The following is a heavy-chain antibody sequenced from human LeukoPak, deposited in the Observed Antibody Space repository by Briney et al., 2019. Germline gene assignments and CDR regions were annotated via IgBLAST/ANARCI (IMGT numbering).Heavy chain of an antibody. J-gene: IGHJ4*02. V-gene: IGHV4-59*08. Sequence: MSSETLSLTCTVSGGSISSYYWSWIRQPPGKGLEWIGYIYYSGSTNYNPSLKSRVTISVDTSKNQFSLKLSSVTAADTAVYYCARSSRATPFDYWGQGTLVTVSS. CDR1: GGSISSYY. CDR3: ARSSRATPFDY. D-gene: IGHD1-26*01. CDR2: IYYSGST.